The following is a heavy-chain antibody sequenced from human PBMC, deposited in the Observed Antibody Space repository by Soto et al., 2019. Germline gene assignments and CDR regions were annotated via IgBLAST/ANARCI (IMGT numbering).Heavy chain of an antibody. Sequence: GGSLRLSCAASGFTFSSYAMHWVRQAPGKGLEWVAVISYDGSNKYYADSVKGRFTISRDNSKNTLYLQMNSLRAEDTAVYYCARDQVVSYYYGMDVWGQGTTVTVSS. J-gene: IGHJ6*02. CDR1: GFTFSSYA. CDR2: ISYDGSNK. CDR3: ARDQVVSYYYGMDV. V-gene: IGHV3-30-3*01. D-gene: IGHD2-15*01.